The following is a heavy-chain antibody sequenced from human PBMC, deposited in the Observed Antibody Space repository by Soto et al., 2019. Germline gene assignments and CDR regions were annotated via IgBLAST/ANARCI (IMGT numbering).Heavy chain of an antibody. V-gene: IGHV3-30*18. CDR3: AKDQAGSTLGFFDI. CDR1: GFTFNNYG. J-gene: IGHJ3*02. D-gene: IGHD3-10*01. CDR2: ISYDGSNK. Sequence: GGSLRLSCAASGFTFNNYGMHWVRQAPGKGLERVAVISYDGSNKIYADSVKGRFTISRDDSKNTLYVQMNSLRPEDTAVYYCAKDQAGSTLGFFDIWGQGTLVTVSS.